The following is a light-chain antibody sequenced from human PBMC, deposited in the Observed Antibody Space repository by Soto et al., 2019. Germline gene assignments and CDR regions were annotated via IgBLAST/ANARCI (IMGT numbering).Light chain of an antibody. V-gene: IGKV3-11*01. CDR3: QQRSNWIT. CDR2: DAS. J-gene: IGKJ5*01. Sequence: EILLTQSPDSLSLSPGARATLSCRASQSVSSYLAWYQQKPGQAPRLLIYDASNRATGIPARFSGSGSGTDFTLTISSLEPEDFAVYYCQQRSNWITFGQGTQLEIK. CDR1: QSVSSY.